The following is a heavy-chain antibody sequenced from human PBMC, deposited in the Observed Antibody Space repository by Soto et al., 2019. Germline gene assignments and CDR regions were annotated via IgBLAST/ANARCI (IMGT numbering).Heavy chain of an antibody. CDR3: ASGSNGYQFDY. CDR2: ISSNGDST. Sequence: EVQLVESGGGLVQPGGSLRLSCAASGFTFSSYAMHWVRQAPGKGLEYVSAISSNGDSTYYANSVKGRFTISRDNSKNTLYLQMGSLRAEDMAVYYCASGSNGYQFDYWGQGTLVTVSS. D-gene: IGHD5-12*01. J-gene: IGHJ4*02. CDR1: GFTFSSYA. V-gene: IGHV3-64*01.